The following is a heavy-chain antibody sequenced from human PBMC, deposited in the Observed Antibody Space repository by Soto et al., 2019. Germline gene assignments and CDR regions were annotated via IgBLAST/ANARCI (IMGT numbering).Heavy chain of an antibody. CDR3: ARGPVGGITKEGYFAH. Sequence: QVQLQQWGAGLLKPSETLSLTCAVYGGSFSGYYWNWIRQPPGKGLEWIGEISQSGTINYNPSLKSRVTLSGDASKSQFSLRLTSVTAADTAVYYCARGPVGGITKEGYFAHWGQGSLLTVSS. D-gene: IGHD3-9*01. V-gene: IGHV4-34*02. CDR1: GGSFSGYY. J-gene: IGHJ4*02. CDR2: ISQSGTI.